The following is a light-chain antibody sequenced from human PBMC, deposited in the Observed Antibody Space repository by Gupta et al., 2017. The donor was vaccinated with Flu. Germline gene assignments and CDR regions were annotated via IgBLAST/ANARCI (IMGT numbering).Light chain of an antibody. CDR3: QQDGPSQT. V-gene: IGKV3-20*01. J-gene: IGKJ1*01. CDR1: QRVGLTY. CDR2: GAS. Sequence: EIVLTQSPGTLSLSPGERATLSCRASQRVGLTYLPWYQQRPGQTPRLLIYGASWRATGIPDRFSGSGSGTDFTLTISRLEPEDFAVYYWQQDGPSQTFGQGTMVEVK.